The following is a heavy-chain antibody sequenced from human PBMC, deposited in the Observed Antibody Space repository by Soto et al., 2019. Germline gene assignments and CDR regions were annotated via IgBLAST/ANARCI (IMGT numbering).Heavy chain of an antibody. CDR2: IYPGDSDT. D-gene: IGHD3-22*01. J-gene: IGHJ4*02. CDR3: ARRGDSSGFIDS. Sequence: XDSLKISCKVSGYIFTSYWSNLVRQMPGKGLEWMGIIYPGDSDTRYNPSFQGQITISADKSINTAYLQWSSLKASDSAVYYCARRGDSSGFIDSWGQGTLVTV. V-gene: IGHV5-51*01. CDR1: GYIFTSYW.